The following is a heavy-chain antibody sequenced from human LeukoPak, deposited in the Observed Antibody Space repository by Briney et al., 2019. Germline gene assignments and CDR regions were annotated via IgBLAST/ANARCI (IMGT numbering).Heavy chain of an antibody. V-gene: IGHV3-11*04. D-gene: IGHD3-9*01. CDR1: GFTFSDYY. J-gene: IGHJ4*02. CDR2: ISSSGSTI. Sequence: GGSLRLSCAASGFTFSDYYMSWIRQAPGKGLEWGSYISSSGSTIYYADSVKGRFTISRDNAKNSLYLQMNSLRAEDTAVYYCARAFYDFLTGYPAYFDYWGQGTLVTVSS. CDR3: ARAFYDFLTGYPAYFDY.